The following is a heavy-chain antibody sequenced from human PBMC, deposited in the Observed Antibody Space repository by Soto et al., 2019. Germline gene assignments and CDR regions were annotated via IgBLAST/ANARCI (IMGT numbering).Heavy chain of an antibody. V-gene: IGHV4-30-4*01. J-gene: IGHJ4*02. CDR2: IYYSGNT. Sequence: SETLSLTCTVSGGSTSSDNYWSWIRQPPWKGLEWIGHIYYSGNTDYNPSLKSRLAISIDTSKNQFSLKLSSVTAADTAVYFCAREGGESSDGLYYFDSWGQGSLVTVS. CDR1: GGSTSSDNY. CDR3: AREGGESSDGLYYFDS. D-gene: IGHD3-16*01.